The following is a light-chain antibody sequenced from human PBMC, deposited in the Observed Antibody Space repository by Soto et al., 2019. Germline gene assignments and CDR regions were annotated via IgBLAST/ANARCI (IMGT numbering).Light chain of an antibody. CDR3: GTWDDSLKSYM. J-gene: IGLJ3*02. Sequence: QSVLTQPPSASGTPGQSVTISCSGNSSNIGNNPVNWYQQLPGTAPKLLIYSSNQRPSGVPYRISGSKSGASASLPITGLQSDDEADYYCGTWDDSLKSYMFGGGTKLTVL. CDR1: SSNIGNNP. CDR2: SSN. V-gene: IGLV1-44*01.